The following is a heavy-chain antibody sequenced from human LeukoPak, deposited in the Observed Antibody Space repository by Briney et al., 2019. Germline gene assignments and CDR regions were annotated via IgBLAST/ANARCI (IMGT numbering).Heavy chain of an antibody. V-gene: IGHV1-69*13. Sequence: SVRVSCKASGDTFSNYPISWVRQAPGQGLEWMGGITPTSGAPNYAQKFQGRVSMTADESTRTVYMEVSSLTSEDTAMYYCARGPRSSGYYSWGQGTLVTVSS. CDR1: GDTFSNYP. CDR3: ARGPRSSGYYS. J-gene: IGHJ4*02. CDR2: ITPTSGAP. D-gene: IGHD3-22*01.